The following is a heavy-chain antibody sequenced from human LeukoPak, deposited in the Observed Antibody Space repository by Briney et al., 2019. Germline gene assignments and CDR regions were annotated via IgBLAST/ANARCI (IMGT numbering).Heavy chain of an antibody. D-gene: IGHD5-24*01. CDR2: IKQDGSEK. V-gene: IGHV3-7*01. CDR3: AREGAGYNYGFDY. J-gene: IGHJ4*02. CDR1: EFTFSSYW. Sequence: PGGSLRLSCAASEFTFSSYWMSWVRQAPGKGLEWVANIKQDGSEKYYVDSVKGRFTISRDNAKNSLYLQMNSLRAEDTAVYYCAREGAGYNYGFDYWGQGTLVTVSS.